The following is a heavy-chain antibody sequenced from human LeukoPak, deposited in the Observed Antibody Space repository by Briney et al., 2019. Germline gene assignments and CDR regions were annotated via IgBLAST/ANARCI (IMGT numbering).Heavy chain of an antibody. J-gene: IGHJ5*02. CDR2: IIPIFGTA. D-gene: IGHD3-22*01. CDR3: ARDQYYDSSGYSNWFDP. CDR1: GGTFSSYA. V-gene: IGHV1-69*05. Sequence: SVKVSCKASGGTFSSYAISWVRQALGQGLEWMGRIIPIFGTANYAQKFQGRVTITMDESTSTAYMELSSLRSEDTAVYYCARDQYYDSSGYSNWFDPWGQGTLVTVSS.